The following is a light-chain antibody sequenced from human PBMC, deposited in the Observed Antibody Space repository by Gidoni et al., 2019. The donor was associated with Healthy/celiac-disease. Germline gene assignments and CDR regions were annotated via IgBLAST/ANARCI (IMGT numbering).Light chain of an antibody. CDR1: QSVSSSY. CDR2: GAS. J-gene: IGKJ1*01. CDR3: QQYGSSPWP. V-gene: IGKV3-20*01. Sequence: EIVLTQSPGTLSLSPGERATLSCRASQSVSSSYLAWHQQKPGQAPRLLIYGASSRATGIPDRFSGSGSGTDFTLTISRLEPEDFAVYYCQQYGSSPWPFGQXTKVEIK.